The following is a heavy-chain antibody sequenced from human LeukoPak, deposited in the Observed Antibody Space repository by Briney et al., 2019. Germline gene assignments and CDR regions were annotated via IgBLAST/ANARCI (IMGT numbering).Heavy chain of an antibody. Sequence: GGSLRLSCAASGFTFSSYSMNWVRQAPGKGLEWVSSISSSSSYIYYADSVKGRFTISRDNAKNSLYLQMNSLRAEDTAVYYCARTSSGWYHFDHWGQGTLVTVSS. D-gene: IGHD6-19*01. CDR1: GFTFSSYS. V-gene: IGHV3-21*01. J-gene: IGHJ4*02. CDR2: ISSSSSYI. CDR3: ARTSSGWYHFDH.